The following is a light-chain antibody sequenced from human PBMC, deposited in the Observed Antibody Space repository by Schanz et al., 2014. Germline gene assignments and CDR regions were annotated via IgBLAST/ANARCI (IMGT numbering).Light chain of an antibody. J-gene: IGKJ4*01. CDR1: QSISSY. CDR3: QKYNSAPALT. CDR2: AAS. V-gene: IGKV1-27*01. Sequence: DIQMTQSPSSLSASVGDRVTITCRASQSISSYLAWYQQKPGQVPRLLIYAASTLQSGVPSRFSGSGSGTDFTLTISSLQPEDVATYYCQKYNSAPALTFGGGTKVEIK.